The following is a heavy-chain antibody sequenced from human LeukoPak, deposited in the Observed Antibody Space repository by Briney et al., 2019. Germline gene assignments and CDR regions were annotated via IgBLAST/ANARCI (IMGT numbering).Heavy chain of an antibody. Sequence: SETLSLTCTVSGGTISSRSYYWGWIRQPPGKALKCIVSIYYSGSTYYNPSLKSRVTISVDTSKNHFSLKLSSVTAADTAVYYCARHGNIVVIPAAMGFDYWGQGALVTVSS. V-gene: IGHV4-39*01. CDR3: ARHGNIVVIPAAMGFDY. D-gene: IGHD2-2*01. CDR1: GGTISSRSYY. J-gene: IGHJ4*02. CDR2: IYYSGST.